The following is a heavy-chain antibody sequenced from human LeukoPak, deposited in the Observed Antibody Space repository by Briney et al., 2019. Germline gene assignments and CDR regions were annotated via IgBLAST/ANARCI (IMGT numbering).Heavy chain of an antibody. J-gene: IGHJ6*04. Sequence: PSETLSLTCTVSGGSISSYYWSWIRQPPGKGLEWIGYIYYSGSTNYNPSLKSRVTISVDTSKNQFSLKLSSVTAADTAVYYCARGVGRLRLAPYYGSGRPLGGLYYFRMDVLGKGATVTVSS. CDR1: GGSISSYY. CDR2: IYYSGST. V-gene: IGHV4-59*01. CDR3: ARGVGRLRLAPYYGSGRPLGGLYYFRMDV. D-gene: IGHD3-10*01.